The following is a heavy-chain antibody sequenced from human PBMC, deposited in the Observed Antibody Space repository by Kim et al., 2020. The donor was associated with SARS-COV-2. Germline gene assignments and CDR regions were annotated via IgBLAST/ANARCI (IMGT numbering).Heavy chain of an antibody. J-gene: IGHJ6*02. V-gene: IGHV3-23*01. CDR1: GFTFSSYA. D-gene: IGHD6-19*01. CDR2: ISGSGGST. CDR3: AKAGIGYSSGWYTWYYYGMDV. Sequence: GVSLRLSCAASGFTFSSYAMSWVRQAPGKGLEWVSAISGSGGSTYYADSVKGRFTISRDNSKNTLYLQMNSLRAEDTAVYYCAKAGIGYSSGWYTWYYYGMDVWGQGTTVTVSS.